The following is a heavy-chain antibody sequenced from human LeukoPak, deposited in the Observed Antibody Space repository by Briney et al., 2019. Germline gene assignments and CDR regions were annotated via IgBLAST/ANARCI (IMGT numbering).Heavy chain of an antibody. V-gene: IGHV3-48*03. D-gene: IGHD3-10*01. CDR3: ARSNGMVRANWFDP. CDR1: GFTFRSSE. Sequence: GGSLRLSCKASGFTFRSSEMHWVRQAPGKGLEWVSYINERGGNPNYADSAKGRFTISGDNAENSLYLQMHSLRAEDTAVYYCARSNGMVRANWFDPWGQGTLVTVSS. CDR2: INERGGNP. J-gene: IGHJ5*02.